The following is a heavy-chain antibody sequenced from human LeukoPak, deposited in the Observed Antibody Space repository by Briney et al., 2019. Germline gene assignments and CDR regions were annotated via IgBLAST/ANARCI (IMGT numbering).Heavy chain of an antibody. Sequence: GGSLRLSCAASGFTFSNYWMTWVRQAPGKGLEWVAFIRYDGSNKYYADSVKGRFTISRDNSKNTLYLQMNSLRAEDTAVYYCAREVTGTSYFDYWGQGTLVTVSS. J-gene: IGHJ4*02. CDR2: IRYDGSNK. D-gene: IGHD2-21*02. CDR3: AREVTGTSYFDY. V-gene: IGHV3-30*02. CDR1: GFTFSNYW.